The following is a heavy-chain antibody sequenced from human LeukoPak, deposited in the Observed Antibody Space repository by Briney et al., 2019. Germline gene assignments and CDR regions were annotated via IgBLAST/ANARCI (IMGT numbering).Heavy chain of an antibody. V-gene: IGHV3-23*01. CDR2: ISGSGGST. CDR1: GFTFSSYA. Sequence: GGSRRLSCAASGFTFSSYAMSWVRQAPGKGLEWVSAISGSGGSTYYADSVKGRFTISRDNSKNTLYLQMNSLRAEDTAVYYCAKVGEYYDFWSGPYYYYGMDVWGQGTTVTVSS. D-gene: IGHD3-3*01. J-gene: IGHJ6*02. CDR3: AKVGEYYDFWSGPYYYYGMDV.